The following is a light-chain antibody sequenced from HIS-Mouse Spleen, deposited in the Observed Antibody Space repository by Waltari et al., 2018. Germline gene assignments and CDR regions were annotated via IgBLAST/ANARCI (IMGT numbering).Light chain of an antibody. CDR2: DVS. J-gene: IGLJ2*01. Sequence: QSALTQPASVSGSPGQSITISCTGTSSDVGGYNYVPWYQQHPAKAPKLMIYDVSNRPSGVSNRFSGSKSSNTASLTISGLQAEDEADYYCSSYTSSSTEVFGGGTKLTVL. CDR1: SSDVGGYNY. CDR3: SSYTSSSTEV. V-gene: IGLV2-14*03.